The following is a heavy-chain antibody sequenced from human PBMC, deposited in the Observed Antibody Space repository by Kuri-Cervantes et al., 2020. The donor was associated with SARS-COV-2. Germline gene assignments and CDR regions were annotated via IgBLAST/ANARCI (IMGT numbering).Heavy chain of an antibody. CDR2: IYSDGST. V-gene: IGHV3-53*01. J-gene: IGHJ4*02. D-gene: IGHD3-22*01. Sequence: GGSLRLSCAASGFAVSSNYMSWVRQAPGKGLEWVSIIYSDGSTYYADSVKGRFTISRDNSKNTLYLQMNSLRAEDTAVYYCARDLVDSSSYSGLGYWGQGTLVTVSS. CDR1: GFAVSSNY. CDR3: ARDLVDSSSYSGLGY.